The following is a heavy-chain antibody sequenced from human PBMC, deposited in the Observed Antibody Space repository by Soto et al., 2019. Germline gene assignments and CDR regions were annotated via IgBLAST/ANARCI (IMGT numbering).Heavy chain of an antibody. V-gene: IGHV3-30-3*01. J-gene: IGHJ4*02. CDR2: ISRDGSSK. D-gene: IGHD2-8*01. Sequence: QVHLVESGGGVVQPGGSLRRSCVASGFTFSRYAMHWVRQAPGQGLEWVAVISRDGSSKYYGDSVKGRFTVSRDNSNNPLYLSMPSLRPDDTAVFYCARSRNGAVPDSINFWGQGTLGTVSS. CDR3: ARSRNGAVPDSINF. CDR1: GFTFSRYA.